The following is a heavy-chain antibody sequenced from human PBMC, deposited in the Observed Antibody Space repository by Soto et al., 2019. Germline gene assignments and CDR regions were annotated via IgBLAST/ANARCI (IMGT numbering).Heavy chain of an antibody. D-gene: IGHD2-2*02. V-gene: IGHV1-18*04. CDR1: GYTFISYG. Sequence: XVKVSCNTSGYTFISYGISWVRQAPGQGLEWMGWISAYNVYTNYAQKLHGRVTMTTDTSTSTAYMELRSLRSDDTAVYYCARYQCSSSSCYTFFFDYWGQGTLVTVSS. J-gene: IGHJ4*02. CDR2: ISAYNVYT. CDR3: ARYQCSSSSCYTFFFDY.